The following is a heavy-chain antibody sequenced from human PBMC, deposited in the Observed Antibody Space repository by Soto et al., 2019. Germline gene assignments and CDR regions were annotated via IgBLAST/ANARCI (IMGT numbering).Heavy chain of an antibody. CDR1: GGTFSSYA. J-gene: IGHJ5*01. V-gene: IGHV1-69*01. CDR3: AGYCSGGSCSSFPQWFAS. Sequence: QVQLVQSGAEVKKPGSSVKVSCKASGGTFSSYAISWVRQAPGQGLEWMGGIIPIFGTANYAQKFQGRVTITADEYSSTAYMERGSLRSEDTAVYYCAGYCSGGSCSSFPQWFASWGQGTLVTVSS. D-gene: IGHD2-15*01. CDR2: IIPIFGTA.